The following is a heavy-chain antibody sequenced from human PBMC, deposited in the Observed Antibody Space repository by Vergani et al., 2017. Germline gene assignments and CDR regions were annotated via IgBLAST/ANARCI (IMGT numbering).Heavy chain of an antibody. CDR3: ARGTYSSSWGRDDY. CDR2: IYTSGST. Sequence: QVQLQESGPGLVKPSQTLSLTCTVSGGSINSDSHYWTWIRPPAGKGLEWLGRIYTSGSTNYNPSLKSRVTMSVDTSKNQFSLKLSSVTAADTAVYYCARGTYSSSWGRDDYWGQGTLVTVSS. V-gene: IGHV4-61*02. D-gene: IGHD6-6*01. J-gene: IGHJ4*02. CDR1: GGSINSDSHY.